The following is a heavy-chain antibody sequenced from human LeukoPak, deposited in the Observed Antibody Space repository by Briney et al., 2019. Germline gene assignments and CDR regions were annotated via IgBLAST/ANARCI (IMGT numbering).Heavy chain of an antibody. Sequence: GGSLRLSCAASGFTFSSYWMHWVRQAPGKGLVWVSRISSDGSSTSYADSVKGRFTISRDNAKNTLYLQMNSLRAEDTAVYYCARVHLHYYDSSGYYPWGQGTLVTVSS. CDR3: ARVHLHYYDSSGYYP. D-gene: IGHD3-22*01. CDR2: ISSDGSST. V-gene: IGHV3-74*01. CDR1: GFTFSSYW. J-gene: IGHJ5*02.